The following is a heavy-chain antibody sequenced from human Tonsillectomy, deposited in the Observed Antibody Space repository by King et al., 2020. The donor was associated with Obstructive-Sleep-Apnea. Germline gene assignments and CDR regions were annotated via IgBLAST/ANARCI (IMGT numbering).Heavy chain of an antibody. Sequence: VQLVESEAEVKKPGASVKVSCKASRYTFTAYYMHWVRQAPGQGLEWMGWINPNSGDTNYAQKFQGRVTMTSDTSISTAYMELSRLRSDDTAVYYCARDPGQQRRGDYFDYWGQGTLVTVSS. D-gene: IGHD6-25*01. CDR2: INPNSGDT. V-gene: IGHV1-2*02. CDR3: ARDPGQQRRGDYFDY. CDR1: RYTFTAYY. J-gene: IGHJ4*02.